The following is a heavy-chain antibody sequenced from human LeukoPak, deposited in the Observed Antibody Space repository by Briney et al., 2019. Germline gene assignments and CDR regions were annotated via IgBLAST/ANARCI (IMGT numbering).Heavy chain of an antibody. CDR3: AADLNYYDSSGSGDY. Sequence: SVKVSCKASGFTFTSSAMQWVRQARGQRLEWIGWIVVGSGNTNYAQKFQERVTITRDMSTSTACMELTSLRSEDTAVYYCAADLNYYDSSGSGDYWGQGTLVTVSS. V-gene: IGHV1-58*02. D-gene: IGHD3-22*01. CDR1: GFTFTSSA. J-gene: IGHJ4*02. CDR2: IVVGSGNT.